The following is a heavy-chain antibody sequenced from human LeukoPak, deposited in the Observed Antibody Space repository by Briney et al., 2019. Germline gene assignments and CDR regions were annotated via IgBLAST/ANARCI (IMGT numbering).Heavy chain of an antibody. D-gene: IGHD6-19*01. CDR3: AKAYHDSGCLIDY. J-gene: IGHJ4*02. CDR2: IRGNGATT. V-gene: IGHV3-23*01. CDR1: GIIFGSYA. Sequence: PGGSLRISCAASGIIFGSYAMTWVRQAPGKGLEWVAAIRGNGATTDYADSVKGRFTISRDNSKNTLYLQMNSLRVEDTAVYYCAKAYHDSGCLIDYWGQGTLVTVSS.